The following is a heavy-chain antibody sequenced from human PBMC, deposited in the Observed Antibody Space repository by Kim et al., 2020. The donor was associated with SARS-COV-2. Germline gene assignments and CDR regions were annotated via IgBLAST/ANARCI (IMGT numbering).Heavy chain of an antibody. CDR1: GFTFSDYD. V-gene: IGHV3-11*05. CDR2: IRSSSSYT. CDR3: AKEIGYYYDRSGYYLDY. J-gene: IGHJ4*01. D-gene: IGHD3-22*01. Sequence: GRSLRLSCAAAGFTFSDYDMSWIRQAPGKGLEWGSYIRSSSSYTNYADSVKGRFTISRDNAKNSLYLQMNSLRAEDTAVYDCAKEIGYYYDRSGYYLDY.